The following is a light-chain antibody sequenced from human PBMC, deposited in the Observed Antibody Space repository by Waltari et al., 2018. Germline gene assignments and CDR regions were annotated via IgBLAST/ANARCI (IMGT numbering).Light chain of an antibody. J-gene: IGKJ4*01. CDR2: DAS. V-gene: IGKV1-33*01. Sequence: DIQMIQASSSLSASVGDRVTITCQASQDISKNLNWFQQKPGKAPKVLIYDASNLRTGVPLRFSGSGSGTHFTFTISSLQPEDIATYYCQQYENLPLTFGGGTKVEIK. CDR3: QQYENLPLT. CDR1: QDISKN.